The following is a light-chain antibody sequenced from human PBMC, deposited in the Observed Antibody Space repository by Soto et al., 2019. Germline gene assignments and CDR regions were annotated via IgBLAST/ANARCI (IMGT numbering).Light chain of an antibody. Sequence: EIVLTQSPGTLSLSPGERATLSCRASQSVSSSYLAWYQQKPGQAPRLLFYGVSSRATGIPDRFSGSGSGTDFTLTISRLEPEDFAVYYCQHYGTSWTFGQGTKVEIK. CDR3: QHYGTSWT. J-gene: IGKJ1*01. CDR2: GVS. V-gene: IGKV3-20*01. CDR1: QSVSSSY.